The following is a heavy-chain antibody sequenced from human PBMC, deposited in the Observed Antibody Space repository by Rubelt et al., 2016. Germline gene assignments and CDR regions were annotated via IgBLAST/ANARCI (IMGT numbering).Heavy chain of an antibody. Sequence: EVQLVQSGAEVKKPGESLRISCKGSGYSFTNYWIAWMRQMPGKGLEYMGITYPVDFETIYSPAFQGQGPISADKSISTAYLQWSSLKASDTAMYYCARRGDGYPVIAFDIWGQGTMVTVSS. CDR3: ARRGDGYPVIAFDI. CDR1: GYSFTNYW. V-gene: IGHV5-51*01. J-gene: IGHJ3*02. CDR2: TYPVDFET. D-gene: IGHD5-24*01.